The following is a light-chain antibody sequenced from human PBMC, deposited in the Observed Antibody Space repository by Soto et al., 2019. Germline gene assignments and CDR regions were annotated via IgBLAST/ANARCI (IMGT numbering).Light chain of an antibody. V-gene: IGKV1-13*02. CDR1: QDIRGA. Sequence: AIQLTQSPSSLSVTVGDRVTGTCRASQDIRGALAWYQQKPGKPPKLLIFDVSSLQSGVPSRFSGSGSGTDFTLTISSLQPEDFATYYCQQFNTYPITFGQGTRLEIK. CDR3: QQFNTYPIT. CDR2: DVS. J-gene: IGKJ5*01.